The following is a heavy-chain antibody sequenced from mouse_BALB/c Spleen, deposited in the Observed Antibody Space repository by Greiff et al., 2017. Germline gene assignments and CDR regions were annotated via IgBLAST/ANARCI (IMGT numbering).Heavy chain of an antibody. CDR1: GYTFTSYV. V-gene: IGHV1-14*01. CDR2: INPYNDGT. J-gene: IGHJ4*01. D-gene: IGHD2-3*01. CDR3: ARGAIYDGYYDAMDY. Sequence: VQLQQSGPELVKPGASVKMSCKASGYTFTSYVMHWVKQKPRQGLEWIGYINPYNDGTKYNEKFKGKATLTSDKSSSTAYMELSSLTSEDSAVYYCARGAIYDGYYDAMDYWGQGTSVTVSS.